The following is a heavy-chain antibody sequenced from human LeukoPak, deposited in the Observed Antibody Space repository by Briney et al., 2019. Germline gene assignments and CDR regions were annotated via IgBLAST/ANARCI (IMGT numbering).Heavy chain of an antibody. V-gene: IGHV5-51*01. D-gene: IGHD3-3*01. CDR3: ASHQVFDDSNWFDP. Sequence: GESLKISCQGSGYSFTSYWIGWVRQLPGKGLEWMGIIYPGDSDTRYRPSFQGQVTISADKSISTAYLQWSSLKASDTAMYYCASHQVFDDSNWFDPWGQGTLVTVSS. J-gene: IGHJ5*02. CDR2: IYPGDSDT. CDR1: GYSFTSYW.